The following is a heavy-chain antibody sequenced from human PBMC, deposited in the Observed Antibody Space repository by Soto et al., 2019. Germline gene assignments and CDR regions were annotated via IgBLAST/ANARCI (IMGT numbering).Heavy chain of an antibody. CDR1: GFTFSTSA. CDR3: ANDLRTSTNYNYGMDV. V-gene: IGHV3-23*01. CDR2: ISASGGST. Sequence: EVQLLESGGGLVQPGGSLRLSCAASGFTFSTSAMSWVRQAPGKGLEWVSVISASGGSTFYADSVKGRFTVSRDNSRNTLYLQVISLRVEDTAVYYCANDLRTSTNYNYGMDVWGQGTTVTVSS. J-gene: IGHJ6*02.